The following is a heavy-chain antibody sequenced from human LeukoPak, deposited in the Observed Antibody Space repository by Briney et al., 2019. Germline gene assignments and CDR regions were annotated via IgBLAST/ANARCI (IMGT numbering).Heavy chain of an antibody. J-gene: IGHJ4*02. CDR3: ARGERDGYKPTLYYFDY. D-gene: IGHD5-24*01. CDR2: INPNSGGT. CDR1: GYTFTGYY. Sequence: ASVKVSCKASGYTFTGYYMHWVRQAPGHGLEWMGWINPNSGGTNYAQKFQGRVTMTRDTSISTAYMELSRLRSDDTAVYYCARGERDGYKPTLYYFDYWGQGTLVTVSS. V-gene: IGHV1-2*02.